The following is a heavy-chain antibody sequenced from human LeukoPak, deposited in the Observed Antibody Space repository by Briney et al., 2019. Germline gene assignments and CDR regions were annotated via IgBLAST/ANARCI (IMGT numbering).Heavy chain of an antibody. V-gene: IGHV3-48*01. CDR2: ITVDLNII. D-gene: IGHD2-8*02. CDR3: VRDKYWAFDY. Sequence: PGGSLRLSCTSSALTLSFYSMNWVRQAPGKGLEWISHITVDLNIIDYADSVRGRFTISRDKAKNALYLQMNSLRAEDTAVYYCVRDKYWAFDYWGQGTLISVSS. CDR1: ALTLSFYS. J-gene: IGHJ4*02.